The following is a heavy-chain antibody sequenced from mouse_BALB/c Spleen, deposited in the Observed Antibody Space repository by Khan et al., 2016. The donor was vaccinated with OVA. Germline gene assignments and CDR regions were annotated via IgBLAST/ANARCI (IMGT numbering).Heavy chain of an antibody. CDR3: ASVVATHYAIDY. CDR1: GYTFTDYY. D-gene: IGHD1-1*01. Sequence: QVQLKESGAELARPGASVKLSCKASGYTFTDYYINWVKQRTGQGLEGIGEIYPGSGNTYYNEKFKGKATLTADKSSSTAYMQLRSLTSEDSAVYFCASVVATHYAIDYWGQGTSVTVSS. V-gene: IGHV1-77*01. J-gene: IGHJ4*01. CDR2: IYPGSGNT.